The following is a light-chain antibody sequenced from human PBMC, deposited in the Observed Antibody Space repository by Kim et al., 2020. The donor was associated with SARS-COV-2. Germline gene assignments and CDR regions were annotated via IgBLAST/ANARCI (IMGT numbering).Light chain of an antibody. CDR2: QDS. J-gene: IGLJ2*01. Sequence: SYELTQPPSVSVSPGQTASITCSGDKLVDKYACWYQQKPGQSPVPVIYQDSKRPSGIPERFSGSNSGNTATLTISGTQAMDEADYYCQAWDSSSVVFGGGTKLTVL. CDR3: QAWDSSSVV. CDR1: KLVDKY. V-gene: IGLV3-1*01.